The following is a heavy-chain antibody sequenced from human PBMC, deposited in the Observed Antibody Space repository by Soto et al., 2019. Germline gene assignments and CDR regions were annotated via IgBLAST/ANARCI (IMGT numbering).Heavy chain of an antibody. V-gene: IGHV3-23*01. D-gene: IGHD3-22*01. CDR3: AKSRYYDSGPMDV. J-gene: IGHJ6*02. CDR1: GFTFSSYA. Sequence: GGSLRLSCAASGFTFSSYAMSGVRQAPGKGLEWVSAISGSGGSTYYADSVKGRFTISRDNSKNTLYLQMNSLRAEDTAVYYCAKSRYYDSGPMDVWGQGTTVTVSS. CDR2: ISGSGGST.